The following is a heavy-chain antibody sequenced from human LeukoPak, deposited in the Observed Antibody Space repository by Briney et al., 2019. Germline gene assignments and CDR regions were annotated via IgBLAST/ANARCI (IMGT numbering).Heavy chain of an antibody. Sequence: ASVKVSCKVSGYTLTELSMHWVRQAPGKGLEWMGGFDPEDGETIYAQKFQGRVTMTEDTSTDTAYMELSSLRSEDTAIYYCARGLGDYNTDWFPVSGYWGQGTPVTVSS. CDR3: ARGLGDYNTDWFPVSGY. CDR1: GYTLTELS. D-gene: IGHD3-9*01. V-gene: IGHV1-24*01. CDR2: FDPEDGET. J-gene: IGHJ4*02.